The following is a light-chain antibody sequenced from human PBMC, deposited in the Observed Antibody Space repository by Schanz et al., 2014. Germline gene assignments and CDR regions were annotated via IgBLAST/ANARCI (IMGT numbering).Light chain of an antibody. J-gene: IGKJ4*01. CDR3: QQYYSIPLT. CDR1: QSLLYNSKNKNY. Sequence: DIVMTQSPDSLAVSLGERATINCKSNQSLLYNSKNKNYLAWYQQKPGQPPKLLFYWASTRESGVPDRFTGSGSGTDFTLTITSLQAEDVAVYYCQQYYSIPLTFGGGTKVEIK. CDR2: WAS. V-gene: IGKV4-1*01.